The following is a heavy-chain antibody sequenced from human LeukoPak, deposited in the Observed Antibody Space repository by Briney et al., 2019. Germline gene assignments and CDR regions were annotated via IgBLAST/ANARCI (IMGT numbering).Heavy chain of an antibody. J-gene: IGHJ4*02. Sequence: GGSLRLSCAASRFTFSSYAMHWVRQAPGKGLEWVAVISYDGSNKYYADSVKGRFTISRDNSKNTLYLQMNSLRAEDTAVYYCARDIYGGHDYWGQGTLLTVSS. CDR3: ARDIYGGHDY. CDR1: RFTFSSYA. CDR2: ISYDGSNK. D-gene: IGHD2-21*01. V-gene: IGHV3-30-3*01.